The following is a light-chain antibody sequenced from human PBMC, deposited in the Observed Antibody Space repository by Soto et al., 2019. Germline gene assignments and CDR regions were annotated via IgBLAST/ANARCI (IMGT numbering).Light chain of an antibody. Sequence: IQLTQSPSSLSASVGDRVTVTCRASQDIRNYLAWYQQKPGKAPKLLICDASTLYSGVPARFSGGGFGTEFTLTITSLQPEDFATYYCHQVYTYPRTFGQGTKV. CDR2: DAS. J-gene: IGKJ1*01. CDR1: QDIRNY. CDR3: HQVYTYPRT. V-gene: IGKV1-9*01.